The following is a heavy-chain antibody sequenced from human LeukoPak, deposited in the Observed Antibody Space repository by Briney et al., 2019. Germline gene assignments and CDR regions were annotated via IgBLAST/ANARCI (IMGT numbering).Heavy chain of an antibody. J-gene: IGHJ5*02. Sequence: SVKVSCKASGGTFSSYAISWVRQAPGQGLEWMGGIIPIFGTANYAQKFQGRVTITTDESTSTAYMELSSLRSEDTAVYYYAREEVGGFDPWGQGTLVTVSS. CDR1: GGTFSSYA. CDR2: IIPIFGTA. CDR3: AREEVGGFDP. V-gene: IGHV1-69*05.